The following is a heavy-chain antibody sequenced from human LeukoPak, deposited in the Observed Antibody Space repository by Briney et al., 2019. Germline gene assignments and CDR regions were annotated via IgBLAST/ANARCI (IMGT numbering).Heavy chain of an antibody. Sequence: GGSLRLSCAASGFTVSNNFVTWVRQAPGKGLEWVSIIYSGGGTDYADSVKGRFTISRDNSKNTVYLQMNSLRAEDTAVYYCARTPHYYDSGEFDYWGQGTLVTVSS. V-gene: IGHV3-53*01. CDR3: ARTPHYYDSGEFDY. J-gene: IGHJ4*02. CDR1: GFTVSNNF. CDR2: IYSGGGT. D-gene: IGHD3-22*01.